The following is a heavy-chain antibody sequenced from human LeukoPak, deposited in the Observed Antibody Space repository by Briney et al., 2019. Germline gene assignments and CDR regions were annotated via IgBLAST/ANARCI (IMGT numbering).Heavy chain of an antibody. Sequence: GGSLRLSCVASGFTFSDYYMSWVRQAPGKGLEWVSVISYEGSIKYYADSVKGRFTISRDNSKSTLYLQMNSLRVEDTAVYYCAKYMTRTTTGFDYWGQGTLVTVSS. D-gene: IGHD1-20*01. CDR1: GFTFSDYY. CDR2: ISYEGSIK. CDR3: AKYMTRTTTGFDY. V-gene: IGHV3-30*18. J-gene: IGHJ4*02.